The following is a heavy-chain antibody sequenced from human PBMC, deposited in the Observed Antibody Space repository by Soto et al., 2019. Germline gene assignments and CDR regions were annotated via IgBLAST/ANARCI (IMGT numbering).Heavy chain of an antibody. CDR3: ARERKSRYSSSSWSRQNGFDP. CDR2: IYYSGST. CDR1: GGSVSSGSYY. Sequence: SETLSLTCTVSGGSVSSGSYYWSWIRQPPGKGLEWIGYIYYSGSTNYNPSLKSRVTISVDTSKNQFSLKLSSVTAADTAVYYCARERKSRYSSSSWSRQNGFDPWGQGTLVTVSS. D-gene: IGHD6-13*01. J-gene: IGHJ5*02. V-gene: IGHV4-61*01.